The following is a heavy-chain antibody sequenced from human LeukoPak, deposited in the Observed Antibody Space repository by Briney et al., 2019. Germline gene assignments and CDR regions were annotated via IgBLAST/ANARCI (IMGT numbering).Heavy chain of an antibody. J-gene: IGHJ3*02. V-gene: IGHV3-23*01. D-gene: IGHD6-13*01. CDR1: GFTFSSYG. CDR2: ISGSGGST. Sequence: GGSLRLSCAASGFTFSSYGMSWVRQAPGKGLEWVSDISGSGGSTYYADSVKGRFTISRDNSRNTLYLQMNSLRAEDTAVYYCAKEHGGNSWYEDAFDIWGQGTMVTVSS. CDR3: AKEHGGNSWYEDAFDI.